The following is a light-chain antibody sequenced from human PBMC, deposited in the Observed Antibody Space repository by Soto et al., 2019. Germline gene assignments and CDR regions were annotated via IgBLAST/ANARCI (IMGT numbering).Light chain of an antibody. CDR2: EVN. J-gene: IGLJ2*01. Sequence: QSALTQPPSASGSPGQSVTISCTGTSSDVGGYNYVSWYQQHPGKAPKLIIYEVNKRPSGVPARFSGSKSGNTASLTVSGLQAEDEADYYCSSHAGINHVVFGGGTKLTVL. CDR3: SSHAGINHVV. V-gene: IGLV2-8*01. CDR1: SSDVGGYNY.